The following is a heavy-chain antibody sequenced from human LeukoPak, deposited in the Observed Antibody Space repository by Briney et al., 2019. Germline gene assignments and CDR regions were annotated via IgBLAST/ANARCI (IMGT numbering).Heavy chain of an antibody. CDR3: AKDGFYYDYSGPKYFQH. Sequence: GGSLRLSCAASGFTFSTYAMSWVRQAPGKGLEWVSGISGSGGSTYYADSVKGRFTISRDNSKNTLYLQMNSLRAEDTAVYYCAKDGFYYDYSGPKYFQHWGQGTLVTVSS. CDR2: ISGSGGST. J-gene: IGHJ1*01. D-gene: IGHD3-22*01. V-gene: IGHV3-23*01. CDR1: GFTFSTYA.